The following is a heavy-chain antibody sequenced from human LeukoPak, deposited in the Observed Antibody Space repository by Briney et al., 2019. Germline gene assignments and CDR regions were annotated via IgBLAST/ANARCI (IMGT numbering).Heavy chain of an antibody. Sequence: TGGSLRLSCVASGFTFSNYAMSGVRRAPGKGLELVSGIYGSDDKTVYGDAVKGRFTISRDNSKNTLYLQMNSLRADDTAVYYCAKTQGYYDAWGQGALVTVSS. D-gene: IGHD2-15*01. CDR1: GFTFSNYA. CDR3: AKTQGYYDA. V-gene: IGHV3-23*01. J-gene: IGHJ5*02. CDR2: IYGSDDKT.